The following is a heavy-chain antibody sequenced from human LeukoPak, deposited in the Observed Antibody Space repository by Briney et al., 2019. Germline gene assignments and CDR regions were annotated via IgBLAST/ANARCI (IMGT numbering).Heavy chain of an antibody. D-gene: IGHD3-9*01. V-gene: IGHV4-59*01. Sequence: SETLSLTCTVSGGSISSYYWSWIRQPPGKGLEWIVYIYYSGSTNYDPSLKSRVTISVDTSKKQFSLKLSSVTAADTAVYYCARGLWNILTGYYIDYWGQGTLVTVSS. CDR2: IYYSGST. CDR1: GGSISSYY. J-gene: IGHJ4*02. CDR3: ARGLWNILTGYYIDY.